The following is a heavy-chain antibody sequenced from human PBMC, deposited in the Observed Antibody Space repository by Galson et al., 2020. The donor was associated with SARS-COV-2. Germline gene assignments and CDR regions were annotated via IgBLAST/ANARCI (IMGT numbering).Heavy chain of an antibody. CDR1: GFTFSSYA. V-gene: IGHV3-30*04. Sequence: GGSLRLSCAASGFTFSSYAMHWVRQAPGTGLEWVAVISYDGSNKYYADSVKGRFTISRDNSKNTLYLQMNSLRAEDTAVYYCARGYYSGYDYYFDYWGQGTLVTVSS. D-gene: IGHD5-12*01. J-gene: IGHJ4*02. CDR3: ARGYYSGYDYYFDY. CDR2: ISYDGSNK.